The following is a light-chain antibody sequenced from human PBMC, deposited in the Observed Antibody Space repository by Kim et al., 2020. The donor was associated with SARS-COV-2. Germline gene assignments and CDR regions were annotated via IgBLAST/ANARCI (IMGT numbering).Light chain of an antibody. CDR2: EVS. CDR1: SSDVGRYNL. Sequence: GQSITYTCDGTSSDVGRYNLVTWYQQHPGKAPKLMIYEVSKWPSGVSNRFSGSKSGNTASLTNSGLQAEDEADYYCCSYAGSSTVVFGGGTQLTVL. J-gene: IGLJ2*01. V-gene: IGLV2-23*02. CDR3: CSYAGSSTVV.